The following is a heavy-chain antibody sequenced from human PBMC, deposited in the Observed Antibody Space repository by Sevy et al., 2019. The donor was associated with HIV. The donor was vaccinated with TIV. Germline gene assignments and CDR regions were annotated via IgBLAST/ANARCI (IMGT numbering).Heavy chain of an antibody. CDR2: IRNKANSDTT. CDR1: GFTFSDHY. V-gene: IGHV3-72*01. Sequence: GGSLRLSCAASGFTFSDHYMDWVRQAPGKGLEWVGRIRNKANSDTTEYAASVKGRFTISRDDSKNSLYLQMNSLKTEDTAVYYCARVPTYGSVTYFLYYWGQGSLVTVSS. J-gene: IGHJ4*02. D-gene: IGHD3-10*01. CDR3: ARVPTYGSVTYFLYY.